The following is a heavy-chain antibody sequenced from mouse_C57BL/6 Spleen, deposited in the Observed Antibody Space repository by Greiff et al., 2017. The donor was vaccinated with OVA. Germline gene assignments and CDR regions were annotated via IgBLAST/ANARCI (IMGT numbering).Heavy chain of an antibody. CDR2: IHPNSGST. J-gene: IGHJ3*01. D-gene: IGHD2-12*01. CDR3: ARDGTYEGFAY. Sequence: VQLQQPGAELVKPGASVKLSCKASGYTFTSYWMHWVKQRPRQGLEWIGMIHPNSGSTNYNEKFKSKATLTVDKSSSTAYMQLSSLTSEDSAVYYCARDGTYEGFAYWGQGTLVTVSA. V-gene: IGHV1-64*01. CDR1: GYTFTSYW.